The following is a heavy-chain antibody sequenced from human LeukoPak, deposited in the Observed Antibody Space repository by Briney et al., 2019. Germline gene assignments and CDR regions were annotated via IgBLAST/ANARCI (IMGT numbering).Heavy chain of an antibody. CDR2: INPNSGGT. J-gene: IGHJ3*02. V-gene: IGHV1-2*02. CDR3: ASAIRAGDAFDI. D-gene: IGHD3-3*01. Sequence: ASVKVSCKASGYTFTGYYIHWVRQAPGQGLEWMGWINPNSGGTDYAQKFQGRVTMTRDMSTSTVYMELSSLRSEDTAVYYCASAIRAGDAFDIWGQGTMVTVSS. CDR1: GYTFTGYY.